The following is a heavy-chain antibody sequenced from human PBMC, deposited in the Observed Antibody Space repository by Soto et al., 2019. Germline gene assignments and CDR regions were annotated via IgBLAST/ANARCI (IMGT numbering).Heavy chain of an antibody. CDR1: GFTFSRHY. CDR2: IKPDGSES. CDR3: AIEEGWRVEF. J-gene: IGHJ4*02. D-gene: IGHD2-15*01. Sequence: EVQLAESGGGLVQPGGSLRLSCVDSGFTFSRHYMTWVRQAPGKGLESVAKIKPDGSESYYVDSVRGRFTFSRDNAKNSLSRQINSLRDEDTAVYDCAIEEGWRVEFWGQGTLVTVSS. V-gene: IGHV3-7*01.